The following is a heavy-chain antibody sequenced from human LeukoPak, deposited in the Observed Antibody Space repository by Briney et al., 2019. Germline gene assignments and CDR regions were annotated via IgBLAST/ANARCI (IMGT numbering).Heavy chain of an antibody. J-gene: IGHJ4*02. Sequence: PGGSLRLSCAASGFTFSSYSMNWVRQAPGKGLEWVSHISSSSSYIYYADSVKGRFTISRDNAKNSLYLQMNSLRAEDTAVYYCASSFVDTAMVTRDFDYWGQGTLVTVSS. CDR1: GFTFSSYS. V-gene: IGHV3-21*05. D-gene: IGHD5-18*01. CDR3: ASSFVDTAMVTRDFDY. CDR2: ISSSSSYI.